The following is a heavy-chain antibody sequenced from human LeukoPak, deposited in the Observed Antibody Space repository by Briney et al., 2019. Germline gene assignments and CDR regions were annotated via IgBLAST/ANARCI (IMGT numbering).Heavy chain of an antibody. CDR1: GFTFSIYA. D-gene: IGHD4-17*01. Sequence: GGSPRLSCAASGFTFSIYAMTWVRQAPGKGLEWVSAVGGSGGGTYYADSVKGRFTISRDNSKNTLYLQMNSLRAEDTAVYYCARDPVTVTTADAFDIWGQGTMVTVSS. V-gene: IGHV3-23*01. CDR2: VGGSGGGT. J-gene: IGHJ3*02. CDR3: ARDPVTVTTADAFDI.